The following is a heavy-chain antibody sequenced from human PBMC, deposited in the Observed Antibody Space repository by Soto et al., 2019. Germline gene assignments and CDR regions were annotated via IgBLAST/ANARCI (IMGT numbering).Heavy chain of an antibody. CDR1: GFTFSSYA. Sequence: WGSLRLSCAASGFTFSSYAMHWVRQSPFKGLEWVAVISYDGSSKYYADSVKGRFTISRDNSKNTLYLQMNSLRAEDTAVYYCARERITMIVVVTLGYWGQGTLVTVSS. V-gene: IGHV3-30-3*01. D-gene: IGHD3-22*01. CDR2: ISYDGSSK. CDR3: ARERITMIVVVTLGY. J-gene: IGHJ4*02.